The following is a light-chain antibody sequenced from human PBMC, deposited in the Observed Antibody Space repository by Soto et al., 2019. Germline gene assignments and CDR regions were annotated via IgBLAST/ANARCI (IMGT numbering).Light chain of an antibody. J-gene: IGKJ5*01. CDR2: GAS. CDR3: QQYGTSEII. Sequence: EVVLTQSPGTLSLSPGERATLSCRASQSVSSNYLAWYQQRPGQAPRLLIYGASSRATGIPDRFSGSGSGTDFTLTISRLEPEDSAVFYCQQYGTSEIIFGQGTRLEIK. V-gene: IGKV3-20*01. CDR1: QSVSSNY.